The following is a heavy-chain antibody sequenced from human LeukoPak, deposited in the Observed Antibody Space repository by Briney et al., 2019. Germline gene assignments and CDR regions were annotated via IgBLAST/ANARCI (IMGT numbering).Heavy chain of an antibody. V-gene: IGHV4-59*11. CDR1: GGSIGSHY. CDR2: VYDIGST. J-gene: IGHJ6*03. Sequence: SETLSLTCTVSGGSIGSHYWTWIRQTPGKGLEWIGYVYDIGSTKYNPSLKSRVTISVDTSKNQFSLKLSSVTAADTAVYYCARARRYHYYYYYMDVWGKGTTVTISS. D-gene: IGHD2-15*01. CDR3: ARARRYHYYYYYMDV.